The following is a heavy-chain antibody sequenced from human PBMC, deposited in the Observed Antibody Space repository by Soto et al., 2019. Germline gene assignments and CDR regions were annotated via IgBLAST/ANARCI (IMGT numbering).Heavy chain of an antibody. D-gene: IGHD1-26*01. J-gene: IGHJ4*02. CDR3: VHRRSGDLIDY. CDR1: GFSLNSRGVG. Sequence: QITLRESGPTLVKPTQTLTLTCTFSGFSLNSRGVGVGWVRQPPGKALEWVTLIYWDDDKRYSPSLRSRLTIMKYTSQNQVVLIITNVDPVDTATYYCVHRRSGDLIDYWGQGILVTVSS. CDR2: IYWDDDK. V-gene: IGHV2-5*02.